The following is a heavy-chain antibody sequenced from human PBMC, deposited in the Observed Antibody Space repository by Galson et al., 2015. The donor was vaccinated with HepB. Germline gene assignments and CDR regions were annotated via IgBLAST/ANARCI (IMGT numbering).Heavy chain of an antibody. CDR2: IYYSGST. V-gene: IGHV4-61*01. D-gene: IGHD4-11*01. CDR1: GGSVSSGSYY. CDR3: ARPGPSSVVPLQYLDWYFDL. J-gene: IGHJ2*01. Sequence: ETLSLTCTVSGGSVSSGSYYWSWIRQPPGKGLEWIGYIYYSGSTNYNPSLKSRVTISVDTSKNQFSLKLSSVTAADTAVYYCARPGPSSVVPLQYLDWYFDLWGRGTLVTVSS.